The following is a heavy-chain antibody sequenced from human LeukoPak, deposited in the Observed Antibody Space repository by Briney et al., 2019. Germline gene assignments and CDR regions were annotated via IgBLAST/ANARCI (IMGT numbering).Heavy chain of an antibody. CDR2: TYTSGST. CDR3: ARDKGWQWLVVDY. CDR1: GGSISSYY. Sequence: SQTLSLTCTVSGGSISSYYWSWIRQPAGKGLEWIGRTYTSGSTNYNPSLKSRVTMSVDTSKNQFSLKLSSVTAADTAVCYCARDKGWQWLVVDYWGQGTLVTVPS. J-gene: IGHJ4*02. D-gene: IGHD6-19*01. V-gene: IGHV4-4*07.